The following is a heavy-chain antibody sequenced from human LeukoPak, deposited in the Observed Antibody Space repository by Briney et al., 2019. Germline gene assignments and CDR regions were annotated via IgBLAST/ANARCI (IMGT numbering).Heavy chain of an antibody. CDR3: AKARFLEWLLKAY. J-gene: IGHJ4*02. CDR2: IRYDGSNK. D-gene: IGHD3-3*01. CDR1: GFTFSSYG. Sequence: GGSLRLSCAASGFTFSSYGMHWVRQAPGKGLEWVAFIRYDGSNKYYADSVKGRFTISRDNSKNTLYLQMNSLRAEDTAVYYCAKARFLEWLLKAYWGQGTLVTAPS. V-gene: IGHV3-30*02.